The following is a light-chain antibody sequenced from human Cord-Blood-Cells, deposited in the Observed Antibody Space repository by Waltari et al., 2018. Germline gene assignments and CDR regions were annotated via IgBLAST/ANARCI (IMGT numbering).Light chain of an antibody. J-gene: IGLJ3*02. CDR2: DFS. Sequence: QSALTQPASVSGSPGQSITISCTGTSSDVGGYNYVSWYQQHPGKAPKLMIYDFSKRTSGVSNRFSGSNAGNTASLTISGLQAEDEADYYCSSYTSSSTWVFGGGTKLTVL. CDR1: SSDVGGYNY. V-gene: IGLV2-14*01. CDR3: SSYTSSSTWV.